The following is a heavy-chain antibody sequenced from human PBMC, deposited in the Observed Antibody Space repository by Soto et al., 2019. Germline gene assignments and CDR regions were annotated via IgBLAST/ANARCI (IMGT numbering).Heavy chain of an antibody. Sequence: XSVKLTCTAAGYSFTTYYMHWVRQAPGQGLEWMGIISPDGGRTSYAQKFQGRVTMTRDTSTSTVYMELSSLRSEDTDVYYCATRDPGHYWGQGTLVTVSS. J-gene: IGHJ4*02. CDR2: ISPDGGRT. CDR3: ATRDPGHY. V-gene: IGHV1-46*01. CDR1: GYSFTTYY.